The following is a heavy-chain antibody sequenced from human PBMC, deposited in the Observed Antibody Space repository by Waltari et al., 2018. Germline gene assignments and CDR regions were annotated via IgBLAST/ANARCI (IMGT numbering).Heavy chain of an antibody. CDR3: ARDLGGEAPLAF. J-gene: IGHJ4*02. CDR2: ITPRYVST. Sequence: HVQVVQSGAEVKKPGSSVKVSCKASGGTSKSHAFSWVRQVSGKGLEWLGGITPRYVSTFYSPQVEGRVIISAETLSGTIYMDFAGLTTEDTAVYYCARDLGGEAPLAFWGQGTLVSVS. CDR1: GGTSKSHA. V-gene: IGHV1-69*14.